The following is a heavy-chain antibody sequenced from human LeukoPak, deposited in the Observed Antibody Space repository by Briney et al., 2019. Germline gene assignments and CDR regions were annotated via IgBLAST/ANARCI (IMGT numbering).Heavy chain of an antibody. J-gene: IGHJ4*02. V-gene: IGHV3-48*03. Sequence: GGSLRLSCAASGFTFSSYEMNWVRQAPGKGLEWVSYVSSSGSTIYYADSAKGRFTISRDNAKNSLYLQMNSLRAEDTAVYYCARDAYGDYRAYYFDYWGQGTLVTVSS. CDR2: VSSSGSTI. D-gene: IGHD4-17*01. CDR1: GFTFSSYE. CDR3: ARDAYGDYRAYYFDY.